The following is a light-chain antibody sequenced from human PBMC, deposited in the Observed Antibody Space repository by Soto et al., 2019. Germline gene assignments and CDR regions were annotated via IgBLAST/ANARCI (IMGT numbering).Light chain of an antibody. CDR2: RNN. CDR3: ATWDDSLNGFYV. Sequence: QSVLTQQPSASGTPGQGVTISCSGSTSNIGSNYVYWYQQLPGTAPTLLIYRNNQRPSGVPDRFSGSKSGTSASLAISGLRSDDEDDYFCATWDDSLNGFYVFGTGTKVTVL. CDR1: TSNIGSNY. J-gene: IGLJ1*01. V-gene: IGLV1-47*01.